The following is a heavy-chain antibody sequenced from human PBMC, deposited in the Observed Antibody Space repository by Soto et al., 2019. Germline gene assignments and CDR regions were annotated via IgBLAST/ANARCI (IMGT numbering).Heavy chain of an antibody. Sequence: VASVKVSCKASGGTFSSYTISWVRQAPGQGLEWMGRIIPILGIANYAQKFQGRVTITADKSTSTAYMELSSLRSEYTAVYYCARVQRRLGYCSGGSCYRDDAFDIWGQGTMVTVSS. D-gene: IGHD2-15*01. CDR1: GGTFSSYT. J-gene: IGHJ3*02. CDR2: IIPILGIA. V-gene: IGHV1-69*02. CDR3: ARVQRRLGYCSGGSCYRDDAFDI.